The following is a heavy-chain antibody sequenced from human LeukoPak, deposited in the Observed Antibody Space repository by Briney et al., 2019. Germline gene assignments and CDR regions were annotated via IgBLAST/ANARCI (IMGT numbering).Heavy chain of an antibody. CDR1: GFTVSSNY. J-gene: IGHJ4*02. Sequence: GGSLRLSCAASGFTVSSNYMNWVRQAPGKGLEWVSVIYSGGSTYYADSVKGRFTISGDDSENTLYLQMNSLRAEDTAVYYCARDSYGDANFDSWGQGTLVTVSS. CDR2: IYSGGST. D-gene: IGHD4-17*01. CDR3: ARDSYGDANFDS. V-gene: IGHV3-53*01.